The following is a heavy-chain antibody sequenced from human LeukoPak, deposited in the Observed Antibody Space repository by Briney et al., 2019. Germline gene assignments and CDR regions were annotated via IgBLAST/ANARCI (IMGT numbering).Heavy chain of an antibody. J-gene: IGHJ3*02. CDR1: GGSISGYY. V-gene: IGHV4-59*01. Sequence: SQTLSLTCTVSGGSISGYYWTWIRQPPGKGLEWIGYIYNSGGTNYNPSLKSRVTISVDTSKNQFSLKLSSVTAADTAVYYCASSPGGTGAFDIWGQGTMVTVSS. D-gene: IGHD1-1*01. CDR3: ASSPGGTGAFDI. CDR2: IYNSGGT.